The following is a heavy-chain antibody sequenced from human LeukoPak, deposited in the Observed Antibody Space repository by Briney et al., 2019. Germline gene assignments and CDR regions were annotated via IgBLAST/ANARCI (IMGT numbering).Heavy chain of an antibody. Sequence: PGGSLRLSCAASGFTFRSYGMHWVRQAPGKGLEWVAVISYDGSNKYYADSVKGRFTISRDNSKNTLYLQMNSLRAEDTAVYYCVKDHFRDPYPAEYFQHWGQGTLVTVSS. V-gene: IGHV3-30*18. CDR3: VKDHFRDPYPAEYFQH. D-gene: IGHD2-2*01. CDR2: ISYDGSNK. CDR1: GFTFRSYG. J-gene: IGHJ1*01.